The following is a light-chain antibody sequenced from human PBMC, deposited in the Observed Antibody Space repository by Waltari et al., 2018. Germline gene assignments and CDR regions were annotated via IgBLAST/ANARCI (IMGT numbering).Light chain of an antibody. V-gene: IGKV1-5*03. Sequence: DSKMIQTASTQSASVGRRITNTCRPSQSIGYWLTWIQQKPGRAPKFLIYQASSLETGVPSRFSGSGSGTEFTLTITNVQPDDFAAYYCQQSSSYPLTFGRGTRVEMK. CDR2: QAS. J-gene: IGKJ4*02. CDR3: QQSSSYPLT. CDR1: QSIGYW.